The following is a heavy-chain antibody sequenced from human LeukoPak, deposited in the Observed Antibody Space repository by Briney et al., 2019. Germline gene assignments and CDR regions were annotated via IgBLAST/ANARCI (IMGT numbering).Heavy chain of an antibody. CDR3: ARDPGFDVAVPAAMNYYYYYGMDV. D-gene: IGHD2-2*01. CDR1: GYTFTSYG. CDR2: ISAYNGNT. Sequence: ASVKVSCKASGYTFTSYGISWVRQPPGQGLEWMGWISAYNGNTNYAQKLQGRVTMTTDTSTSTAYMELRSLRSDDTAVYYCARDPGFDVAVPAAMNYYYYYGMDVWGKGTTATVSS. J-gene: IGHJ6*04. V-gene: IGHV1-18*04.